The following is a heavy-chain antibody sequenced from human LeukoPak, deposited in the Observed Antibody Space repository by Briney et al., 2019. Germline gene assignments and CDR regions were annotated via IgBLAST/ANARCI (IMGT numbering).Heavy chain of an antibody. CDR2: IKQDGSEK. D-gene: IGHD2-8*01. J-gene: IGHJ3*02. CDR1: GFTFSGYW. Sequence: GGSLRLSCAASGFTFSGYWMSWVRQAPGKGLEWVANIKQDGSEKYYVDSVKGRFTISRDNAKNSLYLQMNSLRAEDTAVYYCARGVSLGVLMVYAAFDIWGQGTMVTVSS. CDR3: ARGVSLGVLMVYAAFDI. V-gene: IGHV3-7*01.